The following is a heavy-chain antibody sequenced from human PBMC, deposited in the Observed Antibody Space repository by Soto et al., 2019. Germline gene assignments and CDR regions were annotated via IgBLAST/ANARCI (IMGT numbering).Heavy chain of an antibody. Sequence: EVQLVESGGGLVQPGGSLRLSCAASGFTFSSYWMSWVRQAPGKGLEWVANIKQDGSEKYYVDSVKGRFTISRDNAKNSLYLQMNSLRAEDTAVYYCARARLHSMVRGVIIRTGAFDIWGQGTMVTVSS. CDR3: ARARLHSMVRGVIIRTGAFDI. D-gene: IGHD3-10*01. CDR1: GFTFSSYW. CDR2: IKQDGSEK. V-gene: IGHV3-7*01. J-gene: IGHJ3*02.